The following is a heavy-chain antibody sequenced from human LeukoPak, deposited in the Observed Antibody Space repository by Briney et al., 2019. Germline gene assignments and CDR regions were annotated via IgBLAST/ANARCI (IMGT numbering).Heavy chain of an antibody. CDR2: ISSSTTTM. Sequence: GGSLRLSCAASRFSFYTYSMDWVRQAPGKGLEWVSYISSSTTTMLYADSVKGRFTISRDNAKNSLYLQMDSLRAEDTAVYYCARGRHYYDSSVNRGADYWGQGTLATVSS. D-gene: IGHD3-22*01. CDR3: ARGRHYYDSSVNRGADY. V-gene: IGHV3-48*01. CDR1: RFSFYTYS. J-gene: IGHJ4*02.